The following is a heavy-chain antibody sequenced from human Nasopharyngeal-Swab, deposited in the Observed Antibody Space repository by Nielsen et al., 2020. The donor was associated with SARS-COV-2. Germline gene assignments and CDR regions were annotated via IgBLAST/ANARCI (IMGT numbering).Heavy chain of an antibody. CDR3: ARDHVSGAIFGVVIPYFDY. V-gene: IGHV3-7*03. CDR1: GFTFSSSL. J-gene: IGHJ4*02. CDR2: IKQDGSEK. Sequence: GSSLNISCAASGFTFSSSLMSLVRQAPGKGLEWVANIKQDGSEKYYVDSVKGRFTISRDNAKNSMYLQMNSLRAEDTAVYYCARDHVSGAIFGVVIPYFDYGGQGTLVTVSS. D-gene: IGHD3-3*01.